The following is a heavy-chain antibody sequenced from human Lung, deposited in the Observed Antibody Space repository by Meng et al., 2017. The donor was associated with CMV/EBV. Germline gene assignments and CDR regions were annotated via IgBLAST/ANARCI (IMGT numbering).Heavy chain of an antibody. CDR2: LYYSGST. D-gene: IGHD1-26*01. V-gene: IGHV4-39*07. CDR3: ARGDSGSYYFDY. J-gene: IGHJ4*02. Sequence: WVRRAPGKGLEWIGSLYYSGSTYYNPSLKSRVTISVDTSMNQFSLKLSSVTAADTAMYYCARGDSGSYYFDYWGQGPLVTVSS.